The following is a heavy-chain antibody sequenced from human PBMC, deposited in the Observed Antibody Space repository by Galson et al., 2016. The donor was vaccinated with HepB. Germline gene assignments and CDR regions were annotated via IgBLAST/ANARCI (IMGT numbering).Heavy chain of an antibody. CDR3: ARGASYGSGGYYTWFDP. CDR1: GYTFSNYA. CDR2: INAGNGYT. V-gene: IGHV1-3*01. J-gene: IGHJ5*02. D-gene: IGHD3-10*01. Sequence: SVKLSCTASGYTFSNYAIHWVRQAPGQGLDWMGWINAGNGYTNYSETFRGRVTITRDTSASTAYMELSSLRDEDTAVYYCARGASYGSGGYYTWFDPWGQGTLVTVSS.